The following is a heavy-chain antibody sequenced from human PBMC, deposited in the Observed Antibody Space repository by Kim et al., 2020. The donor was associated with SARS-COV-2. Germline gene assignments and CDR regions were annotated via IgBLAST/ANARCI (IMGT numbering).Heavy chain of an antibody. Sequence: SETLSLTCAVYGGSFSGYYWSWIRQPPGKGLEWIGEINHSGSTNYNPSLKSRVTISVDTSKNQFSLTLSSVTAADTAVYYCARGRVDIVDYWGQGTLVTV. CDR1: GGSFSGYY. J-gene: IGHJ4*02. CDR2: INHSGST. V-gene: IGHV4-34*01. D-gene: IGHD5-12*01. CDR3: ARGRVDIVDY.